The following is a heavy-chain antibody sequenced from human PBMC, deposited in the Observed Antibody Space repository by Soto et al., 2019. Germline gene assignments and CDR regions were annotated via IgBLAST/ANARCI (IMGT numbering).Heavy chain of an antibody. V-gene: IGHV3-48*01. CDR1: GFTFSSYS. Sequence: GGSLRLSCAASGFTFSSYSMNWVRQAPGKGLEWVSYISSSSSTIYYADSVKGRFTISRDNAKNSLYLQMNSLRAEDTAVYYCARANYGVQGGYWGQGTLVTVSS. D-gene: IGHD4-17*01. J-gene: IGHJ4*02. CDR3: ARANYGVQGGY. CDR2: ISSSSSTI.